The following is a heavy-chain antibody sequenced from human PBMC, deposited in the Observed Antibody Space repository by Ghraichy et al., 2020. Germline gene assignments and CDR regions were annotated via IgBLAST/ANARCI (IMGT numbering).Heavy chain of an antibody. CDR1: EFMFSSYD. Sequence: GGSLRLSCAASEFMFSSYDMSWVRQAPGKGLEWVSGITGNGDSTFYADSVKGRFTISRDNSKNTLYLQMKSLRVEDTAIYYCAKVSWATTVENYWGQGSLVTVSS. J-gene: IGHJ4*02. CDR3: AKVSWATTVENY. CDR2: ITGNGDST. D-gene: IGHD4-23*01. V-gene: IGHV3-23*01.